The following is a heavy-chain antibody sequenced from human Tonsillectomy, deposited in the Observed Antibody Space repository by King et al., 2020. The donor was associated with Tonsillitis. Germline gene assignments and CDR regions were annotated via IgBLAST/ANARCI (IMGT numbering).Heavy chain of an antibody. CDR3: AKDNYDSNWFDP. D-gene: IGHD3-9*01. CDR1: GFTFSSYG. Sequence: QVQLVESGGGVVQPGRSLRLSCAASGFTFSSYGMHWVRQAPGKGLEWVAVISYDGSNKYYADSVKGRFTISRDNSKNTLYLQMNSLRAEDTAVYYCAKDNYDSNWFDPWGQGTLVTVSS. J-gene: IGHJ5*02. CDR2: ISYDGSNK. V-gene: IGHV3-30*18.